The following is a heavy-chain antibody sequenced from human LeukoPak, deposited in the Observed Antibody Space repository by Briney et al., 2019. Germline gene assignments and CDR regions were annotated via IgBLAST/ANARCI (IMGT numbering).Heavy chain of an antibody. Sequence: GASVKVSCKASGRTFTGYYMHWVRQAPGQGLEWMGWINPNSGGTNYAQKFQGRVTMTRDTSISTAYMELSRLRSDDTAVYYCARVRRWELLSLDYWGQGTLVTVSS. V-gene: IGHV1-2*02. CDR3: ARVRRWELLSLDY. CDR1: GRTFTGYY. D-gene: IGHD1-26*01. J-gene: IGHJ4*02. CDR2: INPNSGGT.